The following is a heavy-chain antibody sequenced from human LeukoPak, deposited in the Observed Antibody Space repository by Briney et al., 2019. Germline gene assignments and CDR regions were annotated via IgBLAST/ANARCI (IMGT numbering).Heavy chain of an antibody. CDR2: ISAYNGNT. V-gene: IGHV1-18*01. CDR3: ARAYSSSSGAYYYYGMDV. Sequence: GASVKVSCKASGYTFTSYGISWVRQAPGQGLEWMGWISAYNGNTNYAQKLQGRVTMTTDTSTSTAYMELRSLRSDDTAVYYCARAYSSSSGAYYYYGMDVWGQGTTVTVSS. D-gene: IGHD6-6*01. J-gene: IGHJ6*02. CDR1: GYTFTSYG.